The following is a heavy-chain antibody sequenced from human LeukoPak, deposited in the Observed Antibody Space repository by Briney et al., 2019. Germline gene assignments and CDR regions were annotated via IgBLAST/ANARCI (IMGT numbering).Heavy chain of an antibody. CDR1: GFTFGDYA. J-gene: IGHJ6*04. V-gene: IGHV3-49*04. CDR2: IGSKAYGGTT. CDR3: TRDTGYCSGGSCYSYYYYYGMDV. Sequence: GGSLRLSCTASGFTFGDYAVSWVRQAPGKGLEWVGFIGSKAYGGTTEYAASVKGRFTISRDDSKSIAYLQMNSLKTEDTAVYYCTRDTGYCSGGSCYSYYYYYGMDVWGKGTTVTVSS. D-gene: IGHD2-15*01.